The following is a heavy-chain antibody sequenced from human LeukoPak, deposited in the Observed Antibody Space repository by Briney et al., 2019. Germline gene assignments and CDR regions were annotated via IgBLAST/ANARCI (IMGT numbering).Heavy chain of an antibody. D-gene: IGHD3-3*01. CDR2: ISSSGSAT. V-gene: IGHV3-48*03. CDR3: ARVRFLEWLSTSEYYFDY. Sequence: GGSLRLSCAASGFTFSTYEMNWVRQAPGKGLEWVSYISSSGSATYYADSVKGRFTISRDNAKSSLYLQMNSLRADDTAVYYCARVRFLEWLSTSEYYFDYWGQGTLVTVSS. CDR1: GFTFSTYE. J-gene: IGHJ4*02.